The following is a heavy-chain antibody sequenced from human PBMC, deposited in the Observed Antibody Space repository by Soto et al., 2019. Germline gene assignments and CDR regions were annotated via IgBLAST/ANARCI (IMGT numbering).Heavy chain of an antibody. J-gene: IGHJ6*02. CDR1: VGTFSSYA. CDR2: IIPIFGTA. Sequence: GASVKVSCKASVGTFSSYAISWVRQAPGQGLEWMGGIIPIFGTANYAQKFQGRVTITADKSTITAYMELSSLRSEDTAVYYCAAVAVAGPYSYYRMDVWGQGTTVTVFS. D-gene: IGHD6-19*01. CDR3: AAVAVAGPYSYYRMDV. V-gene: IGHV1-69*06.